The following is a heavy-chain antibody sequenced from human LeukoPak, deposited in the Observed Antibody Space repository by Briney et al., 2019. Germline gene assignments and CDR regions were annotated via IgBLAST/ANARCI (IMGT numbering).Heavy chain of an antibody. CDR2: IYYSGST. Sequence: SETLFLTCTVSGGSISTYYWSWIRQPPGKGLEWIGYIYYSGSTNYNPSLRSRVTISVDTSKNQFSLKVNFVTAADTAVYYCARVSGGYDDYWGQGALVTVSS. CDR3: ARVSGGYDDY. CDR1: GGSISTYY. V-gene: IGHV4-59*01. J-gene: IGHJ4*02. D-gene: IGHD5-12*01.